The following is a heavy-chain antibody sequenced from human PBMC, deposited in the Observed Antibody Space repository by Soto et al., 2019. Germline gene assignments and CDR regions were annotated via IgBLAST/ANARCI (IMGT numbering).Heavy chain of an antibody. CDR1: GGTFSSYA. CDR2: IIPIFGTA. Sequence: ASVKVSCKASGGTFSSYAISWVRQAPGQGLEWTGGIIPIFGTANYAQKFQGRVTITADESTSTAYMELSSLRSEDTAVYYCRYSSSPKTALDYWGQGTLVTVSS. V-gene: IGHV1-69*13. D-gene: IGHD6-13*01. J-gene: IGHJ4*02. CDR3: RYSSSPKTALDY.